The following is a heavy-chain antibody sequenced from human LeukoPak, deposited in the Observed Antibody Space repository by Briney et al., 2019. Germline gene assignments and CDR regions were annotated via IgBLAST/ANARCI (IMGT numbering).Heavy chain of an antibody. Sequence: GGSLRLSCAASGFTFSSYWMSWVRQAPGKGLEWVANIKQDGSEKYYVDSVKGRLTISRDNAKNSLYLQMNSLRAEDTAVYYCASGYSYGLIFFSYWGQGTLVTVSS. J-gene: IGHJ4*02. D-gene: IGHD5-18*01. CDR1: GFTFSSYW. CDR3: ASGYSYGLIFFSY. CDR2: IKQDGSEK. V-gene: IGHV3-7*01.